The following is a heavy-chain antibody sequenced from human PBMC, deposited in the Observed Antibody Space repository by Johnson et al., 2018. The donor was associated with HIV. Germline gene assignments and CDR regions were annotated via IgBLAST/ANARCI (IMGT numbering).Heavy chain of an antibody. J-gene: IGHJ3*02. Sequence: QVQLVESGGCVVQPGGSVRLSCAASGFSFSSYGMHWVRQAPGKGLEWVAFIQYDGSNKYYADSVKGRFTMSRDNSKNRLYLQMNRLRVEDTAVYYCAKVWDYYDSNAFDIWGQGTMVTVSS. D-gene: IGHD3-22*01. CDR3: AKVWDYYDSNAFDI. CDR1: GFSFSSYG. V-gene: IGHV3-30*02. CDR2: IQYDGSNK.